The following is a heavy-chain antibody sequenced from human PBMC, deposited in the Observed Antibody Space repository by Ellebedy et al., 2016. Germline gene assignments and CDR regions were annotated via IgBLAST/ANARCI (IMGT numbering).Heavy chain of an antibody. CDR2: MNPNSGNT. Sequence: ASVKVSCXASGYTFTSYDINWVRQATGQGLEWMGWMNPNSGNTGYAQKFQGRVTMTRNTSISTAYMELSSLRSEDTAVYYCARGRSTKKWELRYYYYYMDVWGKGTTVTVSS. CDR3: ARGRSTKKWELRYYYYYMDV. J-gene: IGHJ6*03. D-gene: IGHD1-26*01. V-gene: IGHV1-8*01. CDR1: GYTFTSYD.